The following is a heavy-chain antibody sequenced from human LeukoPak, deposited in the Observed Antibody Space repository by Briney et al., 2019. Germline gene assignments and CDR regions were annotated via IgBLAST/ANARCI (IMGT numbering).Heavy chain of an antibody. CDR3: ARRGWGTYSNAFDI. CDR2: IKQDGSEK. V-gene: IGHV3-7*01. J-gene: IGHJ3*02. Sequence: GGSLRLSCAASGFTFSYYWMSWVRQAPGKGLEWVANIKQDGSEKYCVDSVKGRFTISRDNAKNTLYLQMNSLRAEDTAVYYCARRGWGTYSNAFDIWGQGTMVTVSS. CDR1: GFTFSYYW. D-gene: IGHD3-16*01.